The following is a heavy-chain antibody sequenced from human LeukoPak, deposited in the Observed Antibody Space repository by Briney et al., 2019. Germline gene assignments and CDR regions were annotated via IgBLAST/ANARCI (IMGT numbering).Heavy chain of an antibody. CDR3: ARDDDYYDISGYYYDYFDY. CDR2: ISSSGSTI. J-gene: IGHJ4*02. CDR1: GFTFSSYE. Sequence: GGSLRLSCAASGFTFSSYEMNWVRQAPGKGREWVSYISSSGSTIYYAGSVKGRFTISRDNAKNSLYLQMNSLRAEDTAVYYCARDDDYYDISGYYYDYFDYWGQGTLVTVSS. V-gene: IGHV3-48*03. D-gene: IGHD3-22*01.